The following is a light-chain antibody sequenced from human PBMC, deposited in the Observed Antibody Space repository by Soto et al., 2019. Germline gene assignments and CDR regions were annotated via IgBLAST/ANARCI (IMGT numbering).Light chain of an antibody. CDR3: QQCCSSSWT. CDR1: QYVSVRF. CDR2: GAS. Sequence: EIVVTQSPCTLSSSPGESATLSCRASQYVSVRFLAWYQQKPGQAPRLLIYGASDRATGIPDRFTGSGSGTDFTLTINSLEPEDFAVYFCQQCCSSSWTFGQGTKVDIK. V-gene: IGKV3-20*01. J-gene: IGKJ1*01.